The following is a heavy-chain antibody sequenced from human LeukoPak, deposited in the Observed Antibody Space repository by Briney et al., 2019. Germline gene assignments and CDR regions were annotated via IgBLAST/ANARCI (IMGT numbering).Heavy chain of an antibody. D-gene: IGHD3-3*01. CDR2: INHSGST. V-gene: IGHV4-34*01. Sequence: PSETLSLTCAVYGGSFSGYYWSWIRQPPGKGLEWIGEINHSGSTNYNPSLKSRVTISVDTSKNQFPLKLSSVTAADTAVYCCAYYDFWSGPSTLGAFDIWGQGTMVTVSS. J-gene: IGHJ3*02. CDR3: AYYDFWSGPSTLGAFDI. CDR1: GGSFSGYY.